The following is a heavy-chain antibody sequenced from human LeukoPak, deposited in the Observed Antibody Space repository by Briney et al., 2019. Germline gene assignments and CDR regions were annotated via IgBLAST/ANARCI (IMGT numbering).Heavy chain of an antibody. D-gene: IGHD1-26*01. Sequence: GASVKVSCKASGYTFTSYGISWVRQAPGQGLEWVAWISAYNSSKNSAEKFQGRVTMTIDTSTSTAYMELRSLKSDDTTVYYCVRHIKPAGPWDGMDVWGQGTTVIVSS. CDR1: GYTFTSYG. CDR3: VRHIKPAGPWDGMDV. J-gene: IGHJ6*02. CDR2: ISAYNSSK. V-gene: IGHV1-18*04.